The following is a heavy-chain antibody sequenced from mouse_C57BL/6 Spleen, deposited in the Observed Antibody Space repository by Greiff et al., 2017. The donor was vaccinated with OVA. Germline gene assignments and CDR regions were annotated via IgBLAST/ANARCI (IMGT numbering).Heavy chain of an antibody. D-gene: IGHD4-1*01. CDR1: GYTFTSYW. CDR2: IDPSDSYT. CDR3: ARGLGRGYFDV. Sequence: QVQLQHPGAELVRPGTSVKLSCKASGYTFTSYWMHWVKQRPGQGLEWIGVIDPSDSYTNYNQKFKGKATLTVDTSSSTAYMQLSSLTSEDSAVYYCARGLGRGYFDVWGTGTTVTVSS. V-gene: IGHV1-59*01. J-gene: IGHJ1*03.